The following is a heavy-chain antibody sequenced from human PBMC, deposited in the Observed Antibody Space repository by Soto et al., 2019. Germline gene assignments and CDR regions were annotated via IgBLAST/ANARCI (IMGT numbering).Heavy chain of an antibody. Sequence: KPSETLSLTCTVSGGSISSYYWSWIRQPPGKGLEWIGYMYYGGRTNYNPSLKSRVTISVDTSKMQVSLKLSSVTAADTAVYFCARGTPSPLIVRSSCGPWFDPWGQGTLVTVSS. CDR3: ARGTPSPLIVRSSCGPWFDP. D-gene: IGHD2-15*01. CDR1: GGSISSYY. CDR2: MYYGGRT. J-gene: IGHJ5*02. V-gene: IGHV4-59*08.